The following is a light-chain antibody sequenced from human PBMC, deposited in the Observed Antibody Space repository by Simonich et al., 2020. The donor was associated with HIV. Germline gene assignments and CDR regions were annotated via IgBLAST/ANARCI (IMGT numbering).Light chain of an antibody. CDR2: DVS. CDR1: SSDVGGYNY. CDR3: CSYAGSTTLV. Sequence: QSALTQPASVSGSPGQSITISCTGTSSDVGGYNYVSWYQQHPGKAPKLMIYDVSRRPSVVSNRFSGSKSGNTASLTISGLQAADETDYYCCSYAGSTTLVFGGGTKLTVL. V-gene: IGLV2-23*02. J-gene: IGLJ3*02.